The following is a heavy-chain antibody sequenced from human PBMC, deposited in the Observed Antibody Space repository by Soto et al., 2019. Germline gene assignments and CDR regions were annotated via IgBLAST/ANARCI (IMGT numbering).Heavy chain of an antibody. D-gene: IGHD2-15*01. Sequence: GGSLRLSCAASGFTFSNSWLSWVRQAPGKGLEWVANINQDGTDKYYVDSVKGRFTISRDNAKNSLYLQANSLRADDTAVYYCARSYKYGRGYYFDFWGQGSQVTVSS. J-gene: IGHJ4*02. CDR2: INQDGTDK. CDR1: GFTFSNSW. V-gene: IGHV3-7*05. CDR3: ARSYKYGRGYYFDF.